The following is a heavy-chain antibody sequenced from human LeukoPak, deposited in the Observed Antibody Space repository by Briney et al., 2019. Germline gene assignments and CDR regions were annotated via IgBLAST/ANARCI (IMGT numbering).Heavy chain of an antibody. J-gene: IGHJ4*02. CDR2: ISSSSSYI. D-gene: IGHD1-26*01. Sequence: PGGSLRLSCIASGLTSSIFEMNWVRQAPGKGLEWVSSISSSSSYIYYADSVKGRFTISRDNAKNSLYLQMNSLRAEDTAVYYCARQLEGAMGYWGQGTLVTVSS. CDR1: GLTSSIFE. V-gene: IGHV3-21*01. CDR3: ARQLEGAMGY.